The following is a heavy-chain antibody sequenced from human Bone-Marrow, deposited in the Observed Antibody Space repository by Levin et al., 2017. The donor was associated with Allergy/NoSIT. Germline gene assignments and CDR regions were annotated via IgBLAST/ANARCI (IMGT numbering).Heavy chain of an antibody. Sequence: SETLSLTCTVSGGSISSGDYYWSWIRQPPGKGLEWIGYIYYSGSTYYNPSLKSRVTISVDTSKNQFSLKLSSVTAADTAVYYCARAQLLRISNAFDIWGQGTMVTVSS. D-gene: IGHD3-22*01. CDR1: GGSISSGDYY. CDR3: ARAQLLRISNAFDI. J-gene: IGHJ3*02. CDR2: IYYSGST. V-gene: IGHV4-30-4*01.